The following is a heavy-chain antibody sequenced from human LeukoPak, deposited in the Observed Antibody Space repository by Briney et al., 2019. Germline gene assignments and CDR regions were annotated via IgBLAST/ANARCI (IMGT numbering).Heavy chain of an antibody. CDR1: GFTFSNYA. CDR2: ISHSGGTT. CDR3: AKFTSGWFEDC. Sequence: GGSLRLSCAASGFTFSNYAMNWVRQAPGKGLDWVSAISHSGGTTYYADSVKGRFTISRDNSKSTLYLQMNSLRAEDTALYYCAKFTSGWFEDCWGQGTLVTVSS. V-gene: IGHV3-23*01. J-gene: IGHJ4*02. D-gene: IGHD6-19*01.